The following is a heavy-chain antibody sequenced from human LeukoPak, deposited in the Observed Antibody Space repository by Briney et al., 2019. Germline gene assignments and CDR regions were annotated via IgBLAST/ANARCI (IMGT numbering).Heavy chain of an antibody. V-gene: IGHV4-34*01. CDR2: INHSGST. CDR1: GGSFSGYY. D-gene: IGHD3-3*01. Sequence: SETLSLTCAVYGGSFSGYYWSWIRQPPGKGLEWIGEINHSGSTNYNPSLKSRVTISVDTSKNQFSLKLSSVTAADTAVYYCARGEYYDFWSGTTYFDHWGQGTLVTVSS. J-gene: IGHJ4*02. CDR3: ARGEYYDFWSGTTYFDH.